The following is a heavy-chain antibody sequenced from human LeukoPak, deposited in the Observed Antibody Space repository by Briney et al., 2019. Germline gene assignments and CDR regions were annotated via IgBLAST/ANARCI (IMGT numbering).Heavy chain of an antibody. CDR3: ARAHSSSWYELSDY. V-gene: IGHV3-64*01. D-gene: IGHD6-13*01. CDR2: ISSNGGST. CDR1: GFTFSSYA. Sequence: PGGSLRLSCAASGFTFSSYAMHWVRQAPGKGLEYVSAISSNGGSTYYANSVKGRFTISRDNSKNTLYLQMGSLRAEDMAVYYCARAHSSSWYELSDYWGQGTLVTVSS. J-gene: IGHJ4*02.